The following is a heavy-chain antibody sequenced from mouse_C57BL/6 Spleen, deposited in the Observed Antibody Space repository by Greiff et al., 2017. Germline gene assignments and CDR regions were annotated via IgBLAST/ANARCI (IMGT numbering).Heavy chain of an antibody. D-gene: IGHD3-3*01. V-gene: IGHV14-4*01. CDR2: IDPENGDT. Sequence: EVQLQQSGAELVRPGASVKLSCTASGFNIKDDYMHWVKQRPEQGLEWIGWIDPENGDTAYASKFQGKATITADTSSNTAYLQLSSLTSEDTAVYYCTVEWDRAYWGQGTLVTVSA. CDR1: GFNIKDDY. CDR3: TVEWDRAY. J-gene: IGHJ3*01.